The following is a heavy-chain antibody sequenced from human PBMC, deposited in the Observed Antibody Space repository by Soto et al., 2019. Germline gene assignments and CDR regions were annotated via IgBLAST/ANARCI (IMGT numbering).Heavy chain of an antibody. V-gene: IGHV3-23*01. D-gene: IGHD5-12*01. Sequence: GGSLRLSCAASGFTFSTYAMSWIRQAPGKGLEWVSAISGGGGSTYYADSVKGRFTISRDNSKNTLYLQMNSLRAEDTAVYYCAKGISGYNFGYWGQGTLVTVSS. CDR2: ISGGGGST. J-gene: IGHJ4*02. CDR3: AKGISGYNFGY. CDR1: GFTFSTYA.